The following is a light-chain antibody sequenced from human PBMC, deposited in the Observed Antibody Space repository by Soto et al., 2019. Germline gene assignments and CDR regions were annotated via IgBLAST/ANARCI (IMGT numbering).Light chain of an antibody. V-gene: IGLV1-44*01. CDR3: AAWDDSLNGPV. CDR1: SSNIGSNT. CDR2: RNN. Sequence: QSVLTQPPSASGTPGQRVTISCSGSSSNIGSNTVNWYQQLPGTAPKLLIYRNNQRPSGVPDRFSGSKSGTSASLAISGLQSEDDAAYYCAAWDDSLNGPVFGGGTKLTVL. J-gene: IGLJ2*01.